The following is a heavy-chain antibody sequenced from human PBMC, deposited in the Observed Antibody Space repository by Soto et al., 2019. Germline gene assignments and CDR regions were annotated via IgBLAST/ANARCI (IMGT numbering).Heavy chain of an antibody. D-gene: IGHD6-19*01. CDR2: ISWNSGSI. J-gene: IGHJ4*02. Sequence: EVQLVESGGGLVQPGRSLRLSCAASGFTFDDYAMHWVRQAPGKGLERVSCISWNSGSIGYADSVKGRFTISRDNAKKSLYLQMNSLRSEDTALYYCAKGGAIAVAGKGPLESLGQ. CDR1: GFTFDDYA. CDR3: AKGGAIAVAGKGPLES. V-gene: IGHV3-9*01.